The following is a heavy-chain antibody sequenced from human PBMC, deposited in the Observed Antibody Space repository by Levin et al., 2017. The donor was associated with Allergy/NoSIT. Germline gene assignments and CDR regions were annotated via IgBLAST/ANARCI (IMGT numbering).Heavy chain of an antibody. D-gene: IGHD6-19*01. CDR1: GYSFTSYW. Sequence: KVSCKGSGYSFTSYWIGWVRQMPGKGLEWMGIIYPGDSDTRYSPSFQGQVTISADKSISTAYLQWSSLKASDTAMYYCARRSSGWSGLFDYWGQGTLVTVSS. CDR2: IYPGDSDT. J-gene: IGHJ4*02. CDR3: ARRSSGWSGLFDY. V-gene: IGHV5-51*01.